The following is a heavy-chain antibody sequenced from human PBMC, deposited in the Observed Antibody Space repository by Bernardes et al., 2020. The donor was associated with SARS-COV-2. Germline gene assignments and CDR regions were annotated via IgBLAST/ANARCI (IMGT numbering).Heavy chain of an antibody. CDR3: ATERQSLTIFGVGHDAFDF. CDR2: VSWDGSTT. V-gene: IGHV3-43*01. CDR1: GFTFEDYT. D-gene: IGHD3-3*01. J-gene: IGHJ3*01. Sequence: GGSLRLSCAAFGFTFEDYTMHWVRKVPGKGLEWVSLVSWDGSTTNYADSVKGRFIISRDSSRNTLHLQMNSLRKEDTALYYCATERQSLTIFGVGHDAFDFWGQGTMVTVSS.